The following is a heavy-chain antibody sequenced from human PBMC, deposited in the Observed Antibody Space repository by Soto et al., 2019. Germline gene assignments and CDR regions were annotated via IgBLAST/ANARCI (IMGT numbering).Heavy chain of an antibody. CDR3: ARFTGPYCSGGSCPKAAFDI. J-gene: IGHJ3*02. CDR2: IYSGGST. CDR1: GFTVSSNY. Sequence: EVQLVESGGGLDQPGGSLRLSCAASGFTVSSNYMSWVRQAPGKGLEWVSVIYSGGSTYYADSVKGRFTISRDNSKNTLYLQMNSLRAEDTAVYYCARFTGPYCSGGSCPKAAFDIWGQGTMVTVSS. V-gene: IGHV3-66*01. D-gene: IGHD2-15*01.